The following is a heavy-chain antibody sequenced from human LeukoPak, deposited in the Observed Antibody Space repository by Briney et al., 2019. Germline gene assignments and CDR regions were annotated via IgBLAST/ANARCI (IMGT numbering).Heavy chain of an antibody. CDR3: ARRITVAGGWFDP. Sequence: PSETLSLTCTVSGGSISSSSYTWGWIRQPPGKGLEWVGTIYYSGATHYNPSLKSRVTISIETSKNQFSLKLSSVTAADTAVYFCARRITVAGGWFDPWGQGTLVTVSS. V-gene: IGHV4-39*01. J-gene: IGHJ5*02. CDR1: GGSISSSSYT. CDR2: IYYSGAT. D-gene: IGHD6-19*01.